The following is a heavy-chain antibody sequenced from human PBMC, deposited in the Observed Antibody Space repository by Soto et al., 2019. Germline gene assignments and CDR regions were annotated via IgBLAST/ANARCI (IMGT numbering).Heavy chain of an antibody. CDR1: GFTFSSYS. CDR2: ISSSSSTI. Sequence: GGSLRLSCAASGFTFSSYSMNWVRQAPGKGLEWVSYISSSSSTIYYADSVKGRFTISRDNAKNSLYLQMNSLRDEDTAVYYCARIRGSYLVDAFDIWGQGTMVTVSS. V-gene: IGHV3-48*02. CDR3: ARIRGSYLVDAFDI. D-gene: IGHD1-26*01. J-gene: IGHJ3*02.